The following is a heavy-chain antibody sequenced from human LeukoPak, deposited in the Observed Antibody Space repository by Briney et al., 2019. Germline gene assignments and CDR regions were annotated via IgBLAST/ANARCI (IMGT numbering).Heavy chain of an antibody. CDR1: GFTFSSYA. Sequence: GGSLRLSCAASGFTFSSYAMSWVRQAPGKGLEWVSAISGSGGSTYYADSVKGPFTISRDNSKNTLYLQMNSLRAEDTAVYYCAKEKRRHSSSWYYYDYYYMDVWGKGTTVTISS. V-gene: IGHV3-23*01. D-gene: IGHD6-13*01. CDR2: ISGSGGST. CDR3: AKEKRRHSSSWYYYDYYYMDV. J-gene: IGHJ6*03.